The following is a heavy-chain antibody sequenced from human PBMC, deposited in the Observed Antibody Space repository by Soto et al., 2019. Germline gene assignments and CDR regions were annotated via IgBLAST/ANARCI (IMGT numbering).Heavy chain of an antibody. J-gene: IGHJ4*02. Sequence: GGSLRLSCAASGFTFSSYAMSRVRQAPGKGLEWVSAISGSGGSTYYADSVKGRFTISRDNSKNTLYLQMNSLRAEDTAVYYCAKTLMGIAVAGTLDYWGQGTLVTVSS. CDR3: AKTLMGIAVAGTLDY. V-gene: IGHV3-23*01. CDR1: GFTFSSYA. CDR2: ISGSGGST. D-gene: IGHD6-19*01.